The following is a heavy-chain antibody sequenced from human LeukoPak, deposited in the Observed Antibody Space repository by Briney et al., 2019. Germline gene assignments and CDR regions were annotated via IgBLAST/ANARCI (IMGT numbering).Heavy chain of an antibody. CDR1: GYTFTGYY. V-gene: IGHV1-2*02. D-gene: IGHD4-11*01. CDR2: INPNSGGT. J-gene: IGHJ6*02. Sequence: ASVKVSCKASGYTFTGYYMHWVRQAPGQGLECMGWINPNSGGTNFAQKFQGRVTMTRDTSISTAYMELRSLRSDDTAVYYCARPYSNYLYGMDAWGQGTTVTVSS. CDR3: ARPYSNYLYGMDA.